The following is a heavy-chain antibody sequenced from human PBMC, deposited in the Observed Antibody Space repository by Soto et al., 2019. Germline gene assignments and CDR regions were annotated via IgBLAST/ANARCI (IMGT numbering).Heavy chain of an antibody. Sequence: PGGSLRLSCAASGFTFSTYSMNWVRQAPGKGLEWVSSISSSSTIYYADSVKGRFTISRDNVQNSLYLQMHSLRAEDTAVYYCAKDRVSDSSSWHLKTPSGYYYYYGMDVWGQGTTVTVSS. CDR1: GFTFSTYS. J-gene: IGHJ6*02. V-gene: IGHV3-48*01. CDR3: AKDRVSDSSSWHLKTPSGYYYYYGMDV. CDR2: ISSSSTI. D-gene: IGHD6-13*01.